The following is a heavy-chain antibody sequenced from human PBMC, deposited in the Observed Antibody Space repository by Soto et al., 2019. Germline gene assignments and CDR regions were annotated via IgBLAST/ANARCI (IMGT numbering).Heavy chain of an antibody. CDR2: IYHTGRS. Sequence: QVQLQESGPGLVKPSETLSLTCTVSGGSISSYYWSWIRQPPGLGLEWIGYIYHTGRSNYNPSLKRRVTLSVDTSKTHYSLKLRSVTAADTAVYYCARRQLWFDYWGQGILVTVSS. D-gene: IGHD5-18*01. CDR1: GGSISSYY. CDR3: ARRQLWFDY. J-gene: IGHJ4*02. V-gene: IGHV4-59*08.